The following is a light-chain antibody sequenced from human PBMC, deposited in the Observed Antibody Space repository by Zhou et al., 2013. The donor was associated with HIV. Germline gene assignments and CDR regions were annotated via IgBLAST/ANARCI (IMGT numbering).Light chain of an antibody. CDR2: GAS. V-gene: IGKV3-20*01. Sequence: EIVLTQSPGTLSLSPGERATLSCGASQSVSRSYLAWYQQKPGQAPRLLIYGASSRATGIPDRFSGSGSGTDFTLTISRLEPDDFATYYCQQYYSSWTFGQGTKVDIK. J-gene: IGKJ1*01. CDR1: QSVSRSY. CDR3: QQYYSSWT.